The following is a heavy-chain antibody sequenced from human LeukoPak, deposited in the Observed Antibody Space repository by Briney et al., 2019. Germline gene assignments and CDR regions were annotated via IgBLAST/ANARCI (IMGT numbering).Heavy chain of an antibody. CDR2: ISAYNGNT. D-gene: IGHD2-15*01. CDR1: GYTFTSYG. J-gene: IGHJ4*02. V-gene: IGHV1-18*01. Sequence: ASVKVSCKASGYTFTSYGISWVRQAPGQGLEWMGWISAYNGNTNYAQKLQGRVTMTTDTSTSTAYMELRSLRSDDTAVYYCARDLRNLGYCSGGSCPYDYWGQGTLVTVSS. CDR3: ARDLRNLGYCSGGSCPYDY.